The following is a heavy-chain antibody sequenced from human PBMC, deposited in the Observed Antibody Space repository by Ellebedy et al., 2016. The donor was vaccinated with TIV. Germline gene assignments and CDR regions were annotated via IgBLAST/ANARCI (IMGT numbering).Heavy chain of an antibody. CDR2: RSYDGSKK. V-gene: IGHV3-30*01. CDR1: GFTLSSLS. D-gene: IGHD2-15*01. J-gene: IGHJ4*02. Sequence: PGGSLRLSCDASGFTLSSLSMHWVRQAPGKGLEWVAVRSYDGSKKYYADSVKGRFTISRDNSRNTLYLQMNSLRAEDTAVYYCAREAPALYCSGGSCPLDYWGQGTLVTVSS. CDR3: AREAPALYCSGGSCPLDY.